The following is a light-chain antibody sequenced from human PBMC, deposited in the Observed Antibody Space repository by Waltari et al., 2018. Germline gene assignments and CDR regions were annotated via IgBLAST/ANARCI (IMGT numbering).Light chain of an antibody. Sequence: ETVMTQSPATLSVSPGDRATLSCRASQSVTSKLAWYQQKPGKAPSLLIYGASARATCIPARFSCSWSGTAFTRTISSLRSEDFAPYYCHQYNDWPPTIGQGTKVEIK. CDR1: QSVTSK. CDR3: HQYNDWPPT. J-gene: IGKJ1*01. CDR2: GAS. V-gene: IGKV3-15*01.